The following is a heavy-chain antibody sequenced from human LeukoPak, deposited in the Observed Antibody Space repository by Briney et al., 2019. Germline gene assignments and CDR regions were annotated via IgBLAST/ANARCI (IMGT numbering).Heavy chain of an antibody. Sequence: PGGSLRLSCAASGFTFSSYAMSWVRQAPGKGLEWVSAISGSGGSTYYADSVKGRFTISRDNSKNTLYLQMNSLRAEDTAVYYCAKLPRGWLRLGDFDYWGQGTLVTVSS. CDR1: GFTFSSYA. CDR3: AKLPRGWLRLGDFDY. CDR2: ISGSGGST. D-gene: IGHD5-12*01. V-gene: IGHV3-23*01. J-gene: IGHJ4*02.